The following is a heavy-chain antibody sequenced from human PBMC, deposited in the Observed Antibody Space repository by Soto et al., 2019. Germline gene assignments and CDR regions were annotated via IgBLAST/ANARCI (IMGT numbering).Heavy chain of an antibody. CDR2: ISSDNGDT. CDR3: VRDGLYCSGGTCYSGGLRLDF. CDR1: GYNPSSYG. Sequence: QVQLVQSGAEVKKPGASVKVSCKASGYNPSSYGISWVRQAPGQGLEWMGWISSDNGDTNHAQKFQGRVTMTTDTSTSTTYMELRSLRSDDTAVYFCVRDGLYCSGGTCYSGGLRLDFWGQGTLVTVSS. D-gene: IGHD2-15*01. V-gene: IGHV1-18*01. J-gene: IGHJ4*02.